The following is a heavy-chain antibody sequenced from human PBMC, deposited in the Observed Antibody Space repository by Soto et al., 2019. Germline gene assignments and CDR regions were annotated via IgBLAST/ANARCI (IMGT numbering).Heavy chain of an antibody. CDR1: GGSISSYY. Sequence: PSETLSLTCTVSGGSISSYYWSWIRQPPGKGLEWIGYIYYSGSTNYNPSLKSRVTISVDTSKNQFSLKLSSVTAADTAVYYCARGAESGQLLPFDYWGQGTLVTVSS. CDR2: IYYSGST. D-gene: IGHD2-2*01. V-gene: IGHV4-59*01. CDR3: ARGAESGQLLPFDY. J-gene: IGHJ4*02.